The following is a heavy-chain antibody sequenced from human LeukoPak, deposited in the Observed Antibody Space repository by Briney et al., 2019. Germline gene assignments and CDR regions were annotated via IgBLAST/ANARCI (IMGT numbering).Heavy chain of an antibody. CDR3: ARDLPDCSGGSCAGHY. V-gene: IGHV4-30-4*08. CDR1: GGSISSGDYY. Sequence: SETLSLTCTVSGGSISSGDYYWSWIRQPPGKDQEWIGYIYYSGSTYYNPSLKSRVTISVDTSKNQFSLKLSSVTAADTAVYYCARDLPDCSGGSCAGHYWGQGTLVTVSS. CDR2: IYYSGST. J-gene: IGHJ4*02. D-gene: IGHD2-15*01.